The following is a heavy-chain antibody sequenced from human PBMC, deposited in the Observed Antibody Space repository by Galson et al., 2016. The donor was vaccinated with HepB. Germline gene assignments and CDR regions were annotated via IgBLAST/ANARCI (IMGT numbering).Heavy chain of an antibody. Sequence: SLRLSCAASGFTFSDWAFHWVRQAPGQGLDWVAVIPKTGGTTFYGDSVKGRFTISRDNSKNTVDLQIHSLRSEDAAVYFCARDFKLGAPDYMDVWGKGTTVTVS. D-gene: IGHD1-26*01. J-gene: IGHJ6*03. CDR3: ARDFKLGAPDYMDV. CDR1: GFTFSDWA. V-gene: IGHV3-30-3*01. CDR2: IPKTGGTT.